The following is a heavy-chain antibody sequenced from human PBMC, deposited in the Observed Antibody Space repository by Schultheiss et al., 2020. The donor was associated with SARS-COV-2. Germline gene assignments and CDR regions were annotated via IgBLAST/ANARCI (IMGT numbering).Heavy chain of an antibody. CDR3: ARDLGATGGGDY. J-gene: IGHJ4*02. CDR2: IIPSGGST. D-gene: IGHD1-1*01. CDR1: GYTLNELS. Sequence: ASVKVSCKVSGYTLNELSMHWVRQAPGKGLEWMGIIIPSGGSTTYAQKFQGRVTITSDRSVSTAYMELSSLRSEDTAVYYCARDLGATGGGDYWGQGTLVTVSS. V-gene: IGHV1-46*02.